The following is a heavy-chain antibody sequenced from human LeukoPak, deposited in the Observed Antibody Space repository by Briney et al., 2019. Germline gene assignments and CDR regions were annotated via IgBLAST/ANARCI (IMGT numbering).Heavy chain of an antibody. V-gene: IGHV4-4*07. J-gene: IGHJ3*02. D-gene: IGHD3-3*01. CDR1: RGSIRSSS. CDR2: ILTSGTA. Sequence: SETLSLTCTISRGSIRSSSWTWIRQPPGKGLEWIGLILTSGTANYNPSHKSRVTMSLDTSKNHFSLNLTSVTAADTAVYYCTRVSYFDFWSGSYSSPPGDAFDIWGQGTMVTVSS. CDR3: TRVSYFDFWSGSYSSPPGDAFDI.